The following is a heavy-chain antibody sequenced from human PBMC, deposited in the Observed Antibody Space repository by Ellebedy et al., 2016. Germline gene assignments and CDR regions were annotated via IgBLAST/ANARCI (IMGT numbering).Heavy chain of an antibody. V-gene: IGHV4-39*01. CDR2: INHSGST. J-gene: IGHJ2*01. Sequence: SETLSLTCTVSGGSISSGDYYWSWIRQPPGTGLEWIGEINHSGSTNYNPSLKSRVTISVDTSKNQFSLKLSSVTAADTAVYYCARQRRITMVRGVNWYFDLWGRGTLVTVSS. CDR1: GGSISSGDYY. D-gene: IGHD3-10*01. CDR3: ARQRRITMVRGVNWYFDL.